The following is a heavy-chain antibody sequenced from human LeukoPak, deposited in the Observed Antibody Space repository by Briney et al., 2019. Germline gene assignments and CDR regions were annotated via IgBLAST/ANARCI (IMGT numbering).Heavy chain of an antibody. J-gene: IGHJ4*02. D-gene: IGHD5-12*01. CDR2: INPNNGGT. Sequence: ASVKVSCKASGYTFTGYYMHWVRQAPGQGLEWMGWINPNNGGTHYAQKFQGRVTMTRDTSISTAYMELRRLRSDDTAVYYCAREPGDGGYDNFDYWGQGTLVTVSS. CDR3: AREPGDGGYDNFDY. CDR1: GYTFTGYY. V-gene: IGHV1-2*02.